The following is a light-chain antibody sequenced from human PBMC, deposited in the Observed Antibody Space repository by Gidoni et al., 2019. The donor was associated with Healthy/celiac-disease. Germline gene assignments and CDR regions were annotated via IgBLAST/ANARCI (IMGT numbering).Light chain of an antibody. CDR3: QQYDNLLALT. CDR1: QDISNY. J-gene: IGKJ4*01. CDR2: DAS. Sequence: IQMTQPPSSLSASVGDRVTITCQASQDISNYLNWYQQKPGKSPKHLIYDASNLETGVPSRFSGSGSGTDFTITISSRQPEDIATYYYQQYDNLLALTFGGGTKVEIK. V-gene: IGKV1-33*01.